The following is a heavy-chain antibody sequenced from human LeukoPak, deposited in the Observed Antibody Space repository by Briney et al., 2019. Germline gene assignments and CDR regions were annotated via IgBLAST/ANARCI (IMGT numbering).Heavy chain of an antibody. CDR2: IYYSGST. V-gene: IGHV4-59*01. J-gene: IGHJ4*02. CDR3: ARDSSSWYEGYYFDY. D-gene: IGHD6-13*01. Sequence: SETLSPTCTVSGGPISSYYWSWIRQPPGKGLEWIGYIYYSGSTNYNPSLKSRVTISVDTSKNQFSLKLSSVTAADTAVYYCARDSSSWYEGYYFDYWGQGTLVTVSS. CDR1: GGPISSYY.